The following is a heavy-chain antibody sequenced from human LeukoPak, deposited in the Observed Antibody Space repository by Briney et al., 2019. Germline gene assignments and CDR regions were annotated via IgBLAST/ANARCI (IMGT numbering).Heavy chain of an antibody. V-gene: IGHV4-38-2*02. CDR1: GYSISSGYY. D-gene: IGHD6-13*01. Sequence: SETLSLTCTVSGYSISSGYYWGWIRQPPGKGLEWIGSIYHSRSTYYNPSLKSRVTISVDTSKNQFSLKLSSVTAADTAVYYCARIEAAAGTAFDYWGQGTLVTVSS. CDR2: IYHSRST. J-gene: IGHJ4*02. CDR3: ARIEAAAGTAFDY.